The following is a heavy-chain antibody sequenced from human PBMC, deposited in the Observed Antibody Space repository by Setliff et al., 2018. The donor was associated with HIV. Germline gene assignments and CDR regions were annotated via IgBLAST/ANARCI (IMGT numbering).Heavy chain of an antibody. Sequence: SETLSLTCTVSGGSISSGDYYWTWIRQPAGKGLQWIGRIHTSGNTNYNPSLKSRVTISVDTSKSQFSLKLSSLTAADTAVYYCARGIAVAGPYFDYWGQGTLVTVSS. D-gene: IGHD6-19*01. CDR1: GGSISSGDYY. V-gene: IGHV4-61*02. CDR3: ARGIAVAGPYFDY. CDR2: IHTSGNT. J-gene: IGHJ4*02.